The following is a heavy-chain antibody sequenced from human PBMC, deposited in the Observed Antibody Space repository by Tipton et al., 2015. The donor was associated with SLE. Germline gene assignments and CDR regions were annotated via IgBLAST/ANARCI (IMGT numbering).Heavy chain of an antibody. D-gene: IGHD6-13*01. CDR2: VYSSGTT. J-gene: IGHJ3*02. V-gene: IGHV4-61*02. CDR3: ARDGGSSWSLDAFDT. CDR1: GASISSGSYY. Sequence: TLSLTCTVSGASISSGSYYWNWIRQPAGKGLEWIGRVYSSGTTNYNSSLKSRVTISVDTSKNQFSLKLSSVTAADTAGYYCARDGGSSWSLDAFDTWGQGTMVTVSS.